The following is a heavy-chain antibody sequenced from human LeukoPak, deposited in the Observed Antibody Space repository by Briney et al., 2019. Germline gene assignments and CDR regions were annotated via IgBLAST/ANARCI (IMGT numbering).Heavy chain of an antibody. CDR2: LRGSDSRA. J-gene: IGHJ4*01. D-gene: IGHD1-1*01. V-gene: IGHV3-23*01. Sequence: GGSLRLSCAASGFTFSSYGMHWARQAPGKGLEWVSVLRGSDSRAYYADSVKGRFTISKDNSKNTLYLQMNSLRAEDTAIYYCARDPNWTDDYFDYWGQGTLVIVSS. CDR3: ARDPNWTDDYFDY. CDR1: GFTFSSYG.